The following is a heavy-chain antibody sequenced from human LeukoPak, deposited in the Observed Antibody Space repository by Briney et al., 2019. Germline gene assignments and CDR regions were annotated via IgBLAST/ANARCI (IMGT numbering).Heavy chain of an antibody. D-gene: IGHD3-10*01. Sequence: GGSLRLSCAASGFTFSSYGMSWVRQAPGKGLEWVSAISGSGGSTYYADSVKGRFTISRDNSKNTLYLQMNSLRAEDTAVYYCAKGDLWFGELGVYYYYYMDVWGKGTTVTVSS. CDR1: GFTFSSYG. V-gene: IGHV3-23*01. J-gene: IGHJ6*03. CDR2: ISGSGGST. CDR3: AKGDLWFGELGVYYYYYMDV.